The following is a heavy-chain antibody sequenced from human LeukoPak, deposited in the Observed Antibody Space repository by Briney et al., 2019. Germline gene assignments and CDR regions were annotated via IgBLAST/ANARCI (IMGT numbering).Heavy chain of an antibody. Sequence: SETLSLTCTVSGGSISSGDYYWSWSRQPPGKGLEWIGYIYYSGSTYYNPSLKSRVTISVDTSKNQFSLKLSSVTAADTAVYYCARAPQTPDSSGWFDAFDIWGQGTMVTVSS. CDR3: ARAPQTPDSSGWFDAFDI. D-gene: IGHD6-19*01. CDR2: IYYSGST. CDR1: GGSISSGDYY. J-gene: IGHJ3*02. V-gene: IGHV4-30-4*08.